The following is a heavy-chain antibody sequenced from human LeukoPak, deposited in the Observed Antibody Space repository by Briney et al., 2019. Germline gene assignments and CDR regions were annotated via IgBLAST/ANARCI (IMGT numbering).Heavy chain of an antibody. CDR3: VREGNELLSKNFDY. J-gene: IGHJ4*02. V-gene: IGHV1-2*02. CDR2: INPHSGGT. D-gene: IGHD2-21*02. CDR1: GFTFTGYY. Sequence: ASVKVSCKASGFTFTGYYIHWVRQAPGQGLEWMGYINPHSGGTNSPQKFQGRVTMTTDTSISAAYMELSSLISDDTAMYYCVREGNELLSKNFDYWGQGTPGHRLL.